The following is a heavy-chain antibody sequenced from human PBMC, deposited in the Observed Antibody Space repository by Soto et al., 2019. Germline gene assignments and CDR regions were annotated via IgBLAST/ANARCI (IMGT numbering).Heavy chain of an antibody. CDR3: ASSGEGALNYGHFDY. Sequence: SETLSLTCTVSGGSISSYYWSWIRQPAGKGLEWIGRIYTSGSTNYNPSLKSRVTMSVDTSKNQFSLKLRSVTAAHKAEYYCASSGEGALNYGHFDYWGQGTLVTVPS. D-gene: IGHD1-7*01. V-gene: IGHV4-4*07. CDR2: IYTSGST. CDR1: GGSISSYY. J-gene: IGHJ4*02.